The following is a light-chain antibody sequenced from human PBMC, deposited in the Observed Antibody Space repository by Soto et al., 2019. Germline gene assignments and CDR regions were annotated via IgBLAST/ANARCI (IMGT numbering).Light chain of an antibody. Sequence: DIQMTQSPSTLSASVGDRVTITCRASQSISAWLAWYQQKPGRAPKLLIYDASNLQSGVPSRFSGSGSGTAFTLTIDSLQPDDFATYYCQQYDTYLRTFGQGTKVEIK. V-gene: IGKV1-5*01. CDR1: QSISAW. CDR2: DAS. J-gene: IGKJ1*01. CDR3: QQYDTYLRT.